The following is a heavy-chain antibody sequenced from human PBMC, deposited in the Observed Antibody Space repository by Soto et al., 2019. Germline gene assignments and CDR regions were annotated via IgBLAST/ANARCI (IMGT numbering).Heavy chain of an antibody. Sequence: QVPLVESGGGVVQPGRSLRLSCAASGFTFSSYGMHWVRQASGKGLEWVAVIWYDGSNKFYVDSVKGRFTISRDNSKNTLYLQMNSLRAEDTAVYYCARVTDSSGWYWAFDIWGQGTMVTVSS. CDR3: ARVTDSSGWYWAFDI. CDR1: GFTFSSYG. J-gene: IGHJ3*02. D-gene: IGHD6-19*01. CDR2: IWYDGSNK. V-gene: IGHV3-33*01.